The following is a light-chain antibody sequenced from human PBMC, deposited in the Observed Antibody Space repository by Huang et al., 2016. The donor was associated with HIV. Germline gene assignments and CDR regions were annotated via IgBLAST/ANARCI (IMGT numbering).Light chain of an antibody. J-gene: IGKJ2*01. CDR3: QQYDYFPYT. CDR2: DAS. Sequence: DIQMTQSPSSLSASVGDRVTITCQASQDISNYLNWFQQKPGKAPKFLIEDASNLQSGVPSRFSGSGSGTDFSLTISGLQPEDLATYYCQQYDYFPYTFGQGTRLDIK. CDR1: QDISNY. V-gene: IGKV1-33*01.